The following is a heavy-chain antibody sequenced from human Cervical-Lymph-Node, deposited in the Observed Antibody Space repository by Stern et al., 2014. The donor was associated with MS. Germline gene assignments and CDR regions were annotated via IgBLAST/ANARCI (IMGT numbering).Heavy chain of an antibody. CDR1: GYRFTNYW. V-gene: IGHV5-51*01. CDR2: IYPGDSDA. J-gene: IGHJ3*02. D-gene: IGHD3-16*02. Sequence: MQLVQSGGEMKKPGESLQISCQGSGYRFTNYWIGWVRQMPGKGLEWMGIIYPGDSDARYSPSFRGQVTLSADKSISTAYLQWTSLRASDTAIYYCARLVAPGGDAFDIWGQGTLVIVSS. CDR3: ARLVAPGGDAFDI.